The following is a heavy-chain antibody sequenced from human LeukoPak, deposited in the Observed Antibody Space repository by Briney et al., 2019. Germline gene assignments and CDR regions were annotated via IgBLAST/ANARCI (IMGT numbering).Heavy chain of an antibody. CDR3: ARVGDHFHWYLDL. Sequence: GGSLRLSCAASGFTFSTNYMNWVRQAPGKGLEWVSILYSGSSTYYADSVEGRFIVSRDSFKNTLSLQMNDLRAEDTAVYYCARVGDHFHWYLDLWGRGTLVTVSS. D-gene: IGHD3-3*02. CDR2: LYSGSST. V-gene: IGHV3-53*01. CDR1: GFTFSTNY. J-gene: IGHJ2*01.